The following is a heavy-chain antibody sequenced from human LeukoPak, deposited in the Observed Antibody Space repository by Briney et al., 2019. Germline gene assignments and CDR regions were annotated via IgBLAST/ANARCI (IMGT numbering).Heavy chain of an antibody. CDR2: ISSGGGTI. D-gene: IGHD3-22*01. V-gene: IGHV3-48*03. CDR1: GFTFSSYE. Sequence: GGSLRLSCAASGFTFSSYEMNWVRQAPGKGLEWVSYISSGGGTIYYADSVKGRFTISRDNAKNSLYLQMNSLRAEDTAVYYCARDPRGDSSGFYFDYWGQGTLVTVSS. CDR3: ARDPRGDSSGFYFDY. J-gene: IGHJ4*02.